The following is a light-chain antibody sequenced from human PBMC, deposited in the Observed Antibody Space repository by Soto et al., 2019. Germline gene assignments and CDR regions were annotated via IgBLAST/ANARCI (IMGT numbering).Light chain of an antibody. CDR3: VLYLGSGMWV. CDR2: NTH. J-gene: IGLJ3*02. Sequence: QAVVTQEPSFSVSRERTVTLTCGLTYGSVSTDYYASWYQQTPGQAPRTLIYNTHIRSSGVPDRFSGSILGGKAALTITGAQADDECDYYCVLYLGSGMWVFGGGTKLTVL. CDR1: YGSVSTDYY. V-gene: IGLV8-61*01.